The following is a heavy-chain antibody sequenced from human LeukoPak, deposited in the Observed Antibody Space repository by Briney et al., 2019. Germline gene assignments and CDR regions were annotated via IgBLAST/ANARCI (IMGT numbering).Heavy chain of an antibody. CDR1: GGTFNSYA. CDR2: IIPMSDTA. CDR3: AREDDTGRYMGDDAFDI. J-gene: IGHJ3*02. Sequence: EASVKVSCKASGGTFNSYAISWVRQAPGQGLEWMGGIIPMSDTANYPQKFRGGLTITADIPTSTVYMELSSLRSEDTAVYYCAREDDTGRYMGDDAFDIWGQGTMVTVSS. D-gene: IGHD1-26*01. V-gene: IGHV1-69*06.